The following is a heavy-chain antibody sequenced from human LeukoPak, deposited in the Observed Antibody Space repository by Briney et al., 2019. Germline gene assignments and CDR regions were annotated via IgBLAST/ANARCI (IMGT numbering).Heavy chain of an antibody. Sequence: SETLSLTCTVAGGSMSNYYWNWIRQPPGKGLEWIGYMFYTGSGKYNPSLKSRVTISVDTSKRQISLKLTSVTAADTAVYYCATNLPGYSYGYWVAWGQGTLVTVSS. CDR1: GGSMSNYY. V-gene: IGHV4-59*01. CDR2: MFYTGSG. CDR3: ATNLPGYSYGYWVA. D-gene: IGHD5-18*01. J-gene: IGHJ5*02.